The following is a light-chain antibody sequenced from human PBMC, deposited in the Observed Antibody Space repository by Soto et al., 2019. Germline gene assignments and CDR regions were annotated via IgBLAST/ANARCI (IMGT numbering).Light chain of an antibody. CDR2: EVV. J-gene: IGLJ1*01. CDR3: KSYDGSNIYA. CDR1: KNDVGFYDF. V-gene: IGLV2-8*01. Sequence: QSLLTQPPSASGSPGQSVTISCTGTKNDVGFYDFVSWYQHHPGKAPRLIIYEVVQRPSGVPDRFSGSKSGNTASLTVSGLQAADEADYFCKSYDGSNIYACGRETKV.